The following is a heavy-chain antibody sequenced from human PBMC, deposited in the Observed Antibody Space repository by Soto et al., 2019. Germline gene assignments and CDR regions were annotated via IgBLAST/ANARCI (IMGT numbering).Heavy chain of an antibody. CDR3: ARDPGSIAVAGTI. D-gene: IGHD6-19*01. Sequence: EVQLVESGGGLIQPGGSLRLACAASGFSVSSNYMSWVRQAPGKGLEWVSVIYTGGSTHYADSAEGRFTISRDISKNTLYLQMNSLRAEDTAVYYCARDPGSIAVAGTIWGQGTLVTVSS. CDR1: GFSVSSNY. J-gene: IGHJ4*02. V-gene: IGHV3-53*01. CDR2: IYTGGST.